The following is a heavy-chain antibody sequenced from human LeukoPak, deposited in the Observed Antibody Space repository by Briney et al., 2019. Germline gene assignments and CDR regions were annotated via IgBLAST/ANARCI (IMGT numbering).Heavy chain of an antibody. V-gene: IGHV4-59*01. CDR2: IYYTGKT. Sequence: SETLSLTCTVSGGSISSYYWSWIRQPPGKALEWIGYIYYTGKTYYNPSLEGRVTILVDTSRNHFSVKLSSVTAADTAVYYCARSQNYYGSGDYWSQGTLVTVSS. J-gene: IGHJ4*02. CDR3: ARSQNYYGSGDY. CDR1: GGSISSYY. D-gene: IGHD3-10*01.